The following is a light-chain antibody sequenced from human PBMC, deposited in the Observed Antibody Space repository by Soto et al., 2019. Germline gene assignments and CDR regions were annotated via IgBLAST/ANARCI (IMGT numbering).Light chain of an antibody. CDR3: QQLKSYPIT. J-gene: IGKJ3*01. CDR2: AAY. V-gene: IGKV1-9*01. Sequence: DIQLTQSPSFLSASVGDRVTITCRASQGINNYLAWYQQKPGKAPNLLIYAAYTLQNGVPSRFSGSGSGTEFTRTITNLQPEDFAPYHCQQLKSYPITFGPGTKVD. CDR1: QGINNY.